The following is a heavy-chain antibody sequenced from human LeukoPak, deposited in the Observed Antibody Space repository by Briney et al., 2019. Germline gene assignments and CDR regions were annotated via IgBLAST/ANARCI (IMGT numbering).Heavy chain of an antibody. J-gene: IGHJ4*02. D-gene: IGHD2-2*01. CDR2: IIPIFGTA. CDR3: ARGPPLYRDVVVPAAFFDY. V-gene: IGHV1-69*05. CDR1: GRTVCSYA. Sequence: SVGVSCKASGRTVCSYAISWWRQAPGQGLEGRGGIIPIFGTANYAQKFQGRVTITTDESASTAYMELSRLRSEDTAVYYCARGPPLYRDVVVPAAFFDYWGQGTLVTVSS.